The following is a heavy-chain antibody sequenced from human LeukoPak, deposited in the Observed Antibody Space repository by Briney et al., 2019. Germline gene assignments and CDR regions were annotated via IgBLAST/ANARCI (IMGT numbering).Heavy chain of an antibody. D-gene: IGHD1-1*01. V-gene: IGHV3-23*01. CDR2: ISGSGIST. J-gene: IGHJ3*02. Sequence: GGSLRLSCAASGFSFSNYAMTWVRQAPGKGLEWVSSISGSGISTYYADSVKGRFTISRDNSKNTLYLQMNSLRAEDTAVYYCAKVGTTGTTEDAFDIWGQGTMVTVSS. CDR1: GFSFSNYA. CDR3: AKVGTTGTTEDAFDI.